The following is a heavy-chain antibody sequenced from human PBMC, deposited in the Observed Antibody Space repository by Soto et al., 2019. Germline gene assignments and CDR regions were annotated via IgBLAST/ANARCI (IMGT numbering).Heavy chain of an antibody. CDR3: ARNTFNWFDP. Sequence: RLSCAASGFTFNDFFMTWIRQAPGRGPEWVASTSNSGNSVYYADSVKGRFTVSRDNAQNTLTLQMTDLRVDDTAVYYCARNTFNWFDPWGQGTTVTVSS. CDR1: GFTFNDFF. V-gene: IGHV3-11*01. CDR2: TSNSGNSV. J-gene: IGHJ5*01.